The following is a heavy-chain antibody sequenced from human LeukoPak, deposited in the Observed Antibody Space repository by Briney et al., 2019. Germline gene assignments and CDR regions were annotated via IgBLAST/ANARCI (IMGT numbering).Heavy chain of an antibody. CDR1: GFTFSSYG. CDR2: ISYDGSNK. CDR3: AKADSPHYYDYYGMDV. V-gene: IGHV3-30*18. J-gene: IGHJ6*02. Sequence: GRSLRLSCAASGFTFSSYGMHWVRQAPGKGLEWVAVISYDGSNKYYADSVKGRFTISRDNSKNTLYLQMNSLRAEDTAVYYCAKADSPHYYDYYGMDVWGQGTTVTVSS. D-gene: IGHD2-15*01.